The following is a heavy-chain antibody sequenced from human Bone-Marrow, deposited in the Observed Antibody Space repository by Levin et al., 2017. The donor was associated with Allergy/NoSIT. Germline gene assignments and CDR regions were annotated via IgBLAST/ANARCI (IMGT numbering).Heavy chain of an antibody. Sequence: KRGESLKISCKASGYTFTDHYVHWVRQAPGQGLEWMGWMNPKTGGTHYAKIQARVTMTRDTSRSTAYLELSRLTSDDTAGYYCARVAAQQWLLREFDSWGQGTLVTVSS. J-gene: IGHJ4*02. V-gene: IGHV1-2*02. CDR2: MNPKTGGT. CDR3: ARVAAQQWLLREFDS. D-gene: IGHD6-19*01. CDR1: GYTFTDHY.